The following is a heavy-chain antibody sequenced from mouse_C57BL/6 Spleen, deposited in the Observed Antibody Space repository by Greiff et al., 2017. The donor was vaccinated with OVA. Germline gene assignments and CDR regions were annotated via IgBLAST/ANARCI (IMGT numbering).Heavy chain of an antibody. CDR1: GYTFTSYW. V-gene: IGHV1-55*01. CDR2: IYPGRGST. D-gene: IGHD6-1*01. J-gene: IGHJ4*01. Sequence: QVQLQQPGAELVKPGASVKMSCKASGYTFTSYWITWVKQRPGQGLEWIGDIYPGRGSTKYNEKFKSKATLTVDTSSSTAYMQLSSLTSEDSAVYYCARSLGAMDYWGQGTSVTVSS. CDR3: ARSLGAMDY.